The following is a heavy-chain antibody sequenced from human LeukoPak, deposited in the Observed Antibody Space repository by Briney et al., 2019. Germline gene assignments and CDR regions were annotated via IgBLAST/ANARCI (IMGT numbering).Heavy chain of an antibody. J-gene: IGHJ6*03. D-gene: IGHD3-16*02. CDR3: TRNRGSYRYHYYYYMDV. V-gene: IGHV3-53*01. CDR2: IYSGGST. CDR1: GFTVSSNY. Sequence: GGSLRLSCAASGFTVSSNYMSWVRQAPGKGLEWVSVIYSGGSTYYADSVKGRFTISRDNSKNTLYLQVNRLRAEDTAVYYCTRNRGSYRYHYYYYMDVWGKGTTVTVSS.